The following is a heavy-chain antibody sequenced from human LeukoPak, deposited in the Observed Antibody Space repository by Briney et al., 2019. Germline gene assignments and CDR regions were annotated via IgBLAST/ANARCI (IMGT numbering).Heavy chain of an antibody. D-gene: IGHD2-2*01. CDR2: ISGSGGST. Sequence: PGGSLRLSCAASGFTFSSYEMSWVRQAPGKGLEWVSAISGSGGSTYYADSVKGRFTISRDNSKNTLYLQMNSLRAEDTAVYYCAKSLTSHPRGWFDPWGQGTLVTVSS. CDR1: GFTFSSYE. V-gene: IGHV3-23*01. CDR3: AKSLTSHPRGWFDP. J-gene: IGHJ5*02.